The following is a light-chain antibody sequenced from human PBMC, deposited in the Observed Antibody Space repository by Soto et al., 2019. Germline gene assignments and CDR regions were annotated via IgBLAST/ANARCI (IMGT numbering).Light chain of an antibody. J-gene: IGLJ2*01. CDR3: PTWDCRLPGEV. V-gene: IGLV1-51*01. CDR1: SSNIGNNY. CDR2: DNN. Sequence: QSVLTQSPSVSAAPGQKVTISCSGSSSNIGNNYVYWYQQLPGTAPQLLIYDNNKRPSGIPDRFSGSKSGTAGTRDITGLQAWDEADYYRPTWDCRLPGEVFGGGTKLTVL.